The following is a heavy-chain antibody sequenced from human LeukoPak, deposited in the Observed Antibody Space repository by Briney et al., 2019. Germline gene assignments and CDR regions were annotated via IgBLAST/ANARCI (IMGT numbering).Heavy chain of an antibody. Sequence: SETLSLTCTVSGGSISSYYWSWIRQPAGKGLEWIGRIYTSGSTNYNPSLKSRVTMSVDTSKNQFSLKLSSVTAADTAVYYCAGGGGEQQLVRRWFDPWGQGTLVTVSS. V-gene: IGHV4-4*07. CDR3: AGGGGEQQLVRRWFDP. CDR1: GGSISSYY. J-gene: IGHJ5*02. CDR2: IYTSGST. D-gene: IGHD6-13*01.